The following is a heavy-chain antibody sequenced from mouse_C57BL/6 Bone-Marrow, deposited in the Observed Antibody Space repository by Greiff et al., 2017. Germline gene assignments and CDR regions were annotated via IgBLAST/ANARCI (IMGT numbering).Heavy chain of an antibody. Sequence: VQLQQSGTVLARPGASVKMSCKTSGYTFTSYWMHWVKQRPGQGLEWIGAIYPGNSDTSYNQKFKGKAKLTAVTSASTAYMELSSLTNEDSAVYYCTATVVAYYAMDYWGQGTSVTVSS. V-gene: IGHV1-5*01. D-gene: IGHD1-1*01. J-gene: IGHJ4*01. CDR2: IYPGNSDT. CDR1: GYTFTSYW. CDR3: TATVVAYYAMDY.